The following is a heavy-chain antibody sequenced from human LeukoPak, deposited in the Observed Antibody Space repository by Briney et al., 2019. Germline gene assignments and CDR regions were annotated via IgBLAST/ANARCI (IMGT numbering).Heavy chain of an antibody. J-gene: IGHJ6*04. V-gene: IGHV4-38-2*01. Sequence: ETLSLTCAVSGYYISSGYFWGWIRQPPGKGLEWIGSIDHSGRTYYNPSLKSRVTISADTTKNQFSLRLSSVTAADTAVYHCARATGYLAYYFYAMDVWGKGTTVTVSS. CDR1: GYYISSGYF. CDR2: IDHSGRT. D-gene: IGHD3-9*01. CDR3: ARATGYLAYYFYAMDV.